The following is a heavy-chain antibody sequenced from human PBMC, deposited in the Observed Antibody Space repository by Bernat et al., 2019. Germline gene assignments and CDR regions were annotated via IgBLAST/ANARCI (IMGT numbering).Heavy chain of an antibody. V-gene: IGHV3-23*04. J-gene: IGHJ4*02. CDR1: GFTFSSYA. D-gene: IGHD3-10*01. Sequence: EVQLVESGGGLVQPGGSLRLSCAASGFTFSSYAMSWVRQAPGKGLEWVSAISGSGGSTYYADSVKGRFTISRDNSKNTLYLQMNSLRAEDTAVYYCAKGEGITMVRGVTTSFDYWGQGTLVTVSS. CDR2: ISGSGGST. CDR3: AKGEGITMVRGVTTSFDY.